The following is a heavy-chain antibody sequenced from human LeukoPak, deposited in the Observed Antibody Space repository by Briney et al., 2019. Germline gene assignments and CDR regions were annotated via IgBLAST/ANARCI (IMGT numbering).Heavy chain of an antibody. V-gene: IGHV3-64*02. CDR3: ARGRGGPPFDY. CDR2: ISADGGTT. J-gene: IGHJ4*02. CDR1: GFSFRGYG. Sequence: GGSLRLSCAAFGFSFRGYGMHWVRQAPGKGLEYVSAISADGGTTYYADSVKDRFIISRDNAKNTLYLQMGSLRNEDMAVYYCARGRGGPPFDYWGQGTLVIVSS.